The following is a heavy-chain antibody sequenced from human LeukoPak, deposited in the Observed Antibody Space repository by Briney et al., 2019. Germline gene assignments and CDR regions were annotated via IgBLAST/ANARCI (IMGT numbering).Heavy chain of an antibody. CDR2: ISGSGGST. J-gene: IGHJ4*02. D-gene: IGHD3-16*01. Sequence: GGSLRLSWAASRFSVGSNYMTWVRQAPGKGREGVSAISGSGGSTYYADSVKGRFTSSRDNSKNTVYLQMDSLRAEDTALYYCVRGGELVGSYFDYWGPGTLVTVSS. CDR3: VRGGELVGSYFDY. CDR1: RFSVGSNY. V-gene: IGHV3-23*01.